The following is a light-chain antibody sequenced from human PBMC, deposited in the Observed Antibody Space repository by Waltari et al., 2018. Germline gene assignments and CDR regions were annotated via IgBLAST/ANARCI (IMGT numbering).Light chain of an antibody. Sequence: EISLTQSPGPLSLSPGARTTLSCRASQSISRPLAWYQQKPGQAPGLLIYDASTRATSIPDRFSGSGSGTDFSLTISRLETEDSAVYYCQHYVRLPATFGQGTKVEIK. CDR1: QSISRP. CDR2: DAS. CDR3: QHYVRLPAT. J-gene: IGKJ1*01. V-gene: IGKV3-20*01.